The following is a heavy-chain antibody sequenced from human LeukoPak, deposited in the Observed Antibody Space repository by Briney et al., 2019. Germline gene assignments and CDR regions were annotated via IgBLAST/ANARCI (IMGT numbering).Heavy chain of an antibody. D-gene: IGHD3-9*01. CDR1: GYTFTGYY. Sequence: ASVKVSCKASGYTFTGYYMHWVRQAPGQGLEWMGWINPNSGGTNYAQKFQGRVTMTRDTSISTAYMELSRLRSDDTAVYYCARVGPPLRYFDNYYFDYWGQGTLVTVSP. CDR3: ARVGPPLRYFDNYYFDY. CDR2: INPNSGGT. J-gene: IGHJ4*02. V-gene: IGHV1-2*02.